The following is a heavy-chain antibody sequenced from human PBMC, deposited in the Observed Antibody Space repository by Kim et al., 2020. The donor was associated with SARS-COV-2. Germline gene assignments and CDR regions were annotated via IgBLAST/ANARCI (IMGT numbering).Heavy chain of an antibody. CDR2: IVVGSGNT. Sequence: SVKVSCKASGFTFTSSAMQWVRQARGQRLEWIGWIVVGSGNTNYAQKFQERVTITRDMSTSTAYMELSSLRSEDTAVYYCAAGGATISYYYYGMDVWGQGTTVTVSS. D-gene: IGHD5-12*01. J-gene: IGHJ6*02. V-gene: IGHV1-58*02. CDR1: GFTFTSSA. CDR3: AAGGATISYYYYGMDV.